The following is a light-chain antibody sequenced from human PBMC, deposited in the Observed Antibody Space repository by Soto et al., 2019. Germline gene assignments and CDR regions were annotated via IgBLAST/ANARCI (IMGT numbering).Light chain of an antibody. CDR2: DVS. CDR3: CSYAGSPHVV. V-gene: IGLV2-11*01. Sequence: QSVLTQPRSVSGSPGQSVTISCTGTSSDVGGYNYVSWYQQHPGKAPKLMIYDVSKRPSGVPDRFSGSKSGNTASLTISGLQAEDEADYYCCSYAGSPHVVFGGGTKLTVL. CDR1: SSDVGGYNY. J-gene: IGLJ2*01.